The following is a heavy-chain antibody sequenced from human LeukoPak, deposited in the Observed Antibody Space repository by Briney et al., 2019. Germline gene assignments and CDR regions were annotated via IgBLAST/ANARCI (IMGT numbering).Heavy chain of an antibody. CDR1: GGTYRHYD. Sequence: GGALRLSCSPSGGTYRHYDMTCGSHAPDGGGEWVWSISGLSSHIYYGDSEKGRFSISRDNAKNSVFLQMKSLGTDDTAIYFCGGACPPLHTSTAGDLWAQGTLVTVSS. CDR3: GGACPPLHTSTAGDL. D-gene: IGHD3-16*01. J-gene: IGHJ4*02. CDR2: ISGLSSHI. V-gene: IGHV3-21*01.